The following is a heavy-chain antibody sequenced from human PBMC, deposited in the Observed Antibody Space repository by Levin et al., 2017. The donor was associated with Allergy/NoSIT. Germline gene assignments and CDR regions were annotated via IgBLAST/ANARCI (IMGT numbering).Heavy chain of an antibody. V-gene: IGHV1-18*01. Sequence: ASVKVSCKASGYNFTNYGISWVRQAPGQGLEWMGWISAYNGNTNYAQKFQGRVTMTIQTYTNTAYMELRSLRSDDTAVYYCARAGIDCWGVYQKSWGYMDVWGQGTTVTASS. D-gene: IGHD3-3*01. CDR2: ISAYNGNT. CDR1: GYNFTNYG. J-gene: IGHJ6*03. CDR3: ARAGIDCWGVYQKSWGYMDV.